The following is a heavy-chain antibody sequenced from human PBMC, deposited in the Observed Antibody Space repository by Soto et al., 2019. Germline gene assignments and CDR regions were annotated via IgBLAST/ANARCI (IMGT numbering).Heavy chain of an antibody. D-gene: IGHD5-12*01. CDR1: GGSFSGYY. V-gene: IGHV4-34*01. Sequence: SETLSLTCAVYGGSFSGYYWSWIRQPPGKGLGWIGEINHSGSTNYNPSLKSRVTISVDTSKNQFSLKLSSVTAADTAVYYCARLPPGSIDYWGQGTLVTVSS. J-gene: IGHJ4*02. CDR2: INHSGST. CDR3: ARLPPGSIDY.